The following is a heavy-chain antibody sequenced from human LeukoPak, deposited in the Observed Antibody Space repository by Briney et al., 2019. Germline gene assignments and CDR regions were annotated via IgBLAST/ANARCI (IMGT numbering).Heavy chain of an antibody. CDR3: AREPGTAVIMDHDAFDI. Sequence: GASVKVSCKASGGTFSSYAISWVRQAPGQGLEWMGGIIPIFGTANYAQKFQGRVTITADESTSTAYMELSSLRSEDTAVYYCAREPGTAVIMDHDAFDIWGQGTMVTVSS. V-gene: IGHV1-69*01. CDR2: IIPIFGTA. CDR1: GGTFSSYA. J-gene: IGHJ3*02. D-gene: IGHD4-23*01.